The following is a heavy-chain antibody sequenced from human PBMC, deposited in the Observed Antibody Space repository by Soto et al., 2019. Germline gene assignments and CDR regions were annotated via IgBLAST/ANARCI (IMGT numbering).Heavy chain of an antibody. Sequence: VGSLRLSCAASGFIFNTYSMNWVRQAPGKGLEWVSYISASSQTIFYADSVRGRFTISRDNGNNSIYLQMVSLRDEDTAVYYCARTLSWRRGPFDSWGQGTLVTVFS. D-gene: IGHD2-15*01. CDR1: GFIFNTYS. V-gene: IGHV3-48*02. CDR3: ARTLSWRRGPFDS. CDR2: ISASSQTI. J-gene: IGHJ4*02.